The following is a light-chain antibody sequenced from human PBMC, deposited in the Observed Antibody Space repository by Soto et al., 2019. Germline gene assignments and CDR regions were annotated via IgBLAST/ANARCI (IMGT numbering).Light chain of an antibody. CDR2: AAS. CDR1: QSVSSN. Sequence: EIVMTQSPATLSVSPGERATLSCRASQSVSSNLAWYQQKPGQAPRLLIYAASSRVAGIPDRFSGSGSGTDFTLTISRLEPEEFAVYYCQLYGNLNPTFGQGTKVDIK. CDR3: QLYGNLNPT. V-gene: IGKV3-20*01. J-gene: IGKJ1*01.